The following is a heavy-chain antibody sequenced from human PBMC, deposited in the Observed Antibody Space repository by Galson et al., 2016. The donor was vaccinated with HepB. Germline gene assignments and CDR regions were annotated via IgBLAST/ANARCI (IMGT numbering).Heavy chain of an antibody. V-gene: IGHV1-18*01. J-gene: IGHJ4*02. CDR3: ARPKTTLRGYTSGNHLGY. CDR2: INTYNDNT. Sequence: SVKVSCKASGYTFINYGISWVRQAPGQGLEWMGWINTYNDNTDFAPKFQGRVTMTTDTSTSTAYMELWSLRSDDTAVYYCARPKTTLRGYTSGNHLGYWGQGTLVTVSS. CDR1: GYTFINYG. D-gene: IGHD5-18*01.